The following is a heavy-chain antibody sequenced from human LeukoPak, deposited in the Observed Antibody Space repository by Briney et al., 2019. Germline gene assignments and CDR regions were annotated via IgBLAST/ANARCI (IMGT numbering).Heavy chain of an antibody. Sequence: TSETLSLTCAVYGGSFSGYYWSWIRQPPGKGLEWIGEINHSGSTNYNPSLKSRVTISVDTSKNQFSLKLSSVTAADTAVYYCARAGVMTATSFDYWGQGTLVTVSS. J-gene: IGHJ4*02. CDR3: ARAGVMTATSFDY. V-gene: IGHV4-34*01. CDR2: INHSGST. D-gene: IGHD2-21*02. CDR1: GGSFSGYY.